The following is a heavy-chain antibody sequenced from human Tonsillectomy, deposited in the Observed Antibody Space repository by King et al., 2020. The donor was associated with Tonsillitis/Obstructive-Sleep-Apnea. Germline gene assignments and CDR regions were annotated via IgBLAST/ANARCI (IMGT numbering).Heavy chain of an antibody. Sequence: VQLVESGGGLVQPGGSLRLSCAASGFTFSSYSMNWVRQAPGKGLEWVSYISSSSSTIYYADSVKGRFTISRDNAKNSLYLQMNSLRAEDTAVYYCARVRRYYYDSSGYYEFDYWGQGTLVTVSS. CDR2: ISSSSSTI. CDR1: GFTFSSYS. V-gene: IGHV3-48*04. CDR3: ARVRRYYYDSSGYYEFDY. J-gene: IGHJ4*02. D-gene: IGHD3-22*01.